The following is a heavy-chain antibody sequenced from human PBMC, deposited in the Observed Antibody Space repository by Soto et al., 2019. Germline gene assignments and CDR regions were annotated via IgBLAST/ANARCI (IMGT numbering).Heavy chain of an antibody. CDR3: ATNAYSRSWYDY. Sequence: QVQLVQSGAEVKKPGSSVKVSCKASGGTFSSYTISWVRQAPGQGLEWMGRIIPILGIANYAQKFQGRVTITADKSTSTAYMELSSLRSEDTAVYYCATNAYSRSWYDYWGQGTLVTVSS. CDR1: GGTFSSYT. J-gene: IGHJ4*02. D-gene: IGHD6-13*01. CDR2: IIPILGIA. V-gene: IGHV1-69*02.